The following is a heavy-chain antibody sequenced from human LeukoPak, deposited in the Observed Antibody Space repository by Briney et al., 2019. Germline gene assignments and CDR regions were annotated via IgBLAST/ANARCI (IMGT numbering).Heavy chain of an antibody. V-gene: IGHV3-66*01. Sequence: GGSPRLSCAASGFTVSSNYMSWVRQAPGKGLEWVSVIYSGGSTYYADSVKGRFTISRDNSKNTLYLQMNSLRAEDTAVYYCAKDLDTAVAPHIWGQGTMVTVSS. CDR3: AKDLDTAVAPHI. J-gene: IGHJ3*02. CDR1: GFTVSSNY. D-gene: IGHD6-19*01. CDR2: IYSGGST.